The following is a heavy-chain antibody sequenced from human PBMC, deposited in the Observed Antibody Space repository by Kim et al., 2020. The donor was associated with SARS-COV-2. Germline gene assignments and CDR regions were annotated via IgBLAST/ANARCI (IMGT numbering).Heavy chain of an antibody. V-gene: IGHV1-2*06. CDR2: INPNSGGT. J-gene: IGHJ4*02. Sequence: ASVKVSCKASGYTFTGYYMHWVRQAPGQGLEWMGRINPNSGGTNYAQKFQGRVTMTRDTSISTAYMELSRLRSDDTAVYYCARVPQEKVRGVSFDYWGQGTLVTVSS. CDR1: GYTFTGYY. CDR3: ARVPQEKVRGVSFDY. D-gene: IGHD3-10*01.